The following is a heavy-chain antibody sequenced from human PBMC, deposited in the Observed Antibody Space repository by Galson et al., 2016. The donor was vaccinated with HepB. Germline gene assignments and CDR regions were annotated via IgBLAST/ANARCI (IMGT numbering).Heavy chain of an antibody. V-gene: IGHV3-48*04. Sequence: SLRLSCPASGFTLSSYSMNWVRQAPGKGLAWVSYISSSSSNFSYPDFVKGRLTPSRDNTKNSLYLQMNSLRAEDTAVYYCARDASKAFCWAYYLDAWGQGTRVTVSS. D-gene: IGHD6-6*01. CDR2: ISSSSSNF. CDR3: ARDASKAFCWAYYLDA. CDR1: GFTLSSYS. J-gene: IGHJ4*02.